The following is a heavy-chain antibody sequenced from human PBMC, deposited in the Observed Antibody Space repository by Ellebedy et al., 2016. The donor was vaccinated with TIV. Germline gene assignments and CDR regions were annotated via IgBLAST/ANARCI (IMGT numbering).Heavy chain of an antibody. CDR1: GGPISGGFYT. CDR3: AAQEPSGSGAFDY. CDR2: MYHSGIT. V-gene: IGHV4-30-2*01. J-gene: IGHJ4*01. Sequence: LRLSCGVSGGPISGGFYTWSWIRQTPGKGLEWIGYMYHSGITYFNPSVEGRLTISVDRSMNQFSLKLTSVTAEDTAMYYCAAQEPSGSGAFDYWGHGIHVTVSS. D-gene: IGHD3-10*01.